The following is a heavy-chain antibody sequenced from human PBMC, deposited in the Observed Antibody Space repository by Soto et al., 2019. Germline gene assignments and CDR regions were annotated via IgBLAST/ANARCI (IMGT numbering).Heavy chain of an antibody. CDR1: GFTFNIYG. Sequence: QVQLVASGGGMVQPGRSLSLSCEASGFTFNIYGMHWFRQAPGKGLEWVAVISYDGSKTLYADSVQGRCTISRDNSKNTLSRQTNNLRPEDTAVYYCAKGGRDYDIYYGMDVWGQGTTVTVSS. D-gene: IGHD4-17*01. CDR3: AKGGRDYDIYYGMDV. CDR2: ISYDGSKT. J-gene: IGHJ6*02. V-gene: IGHV3-30*18.